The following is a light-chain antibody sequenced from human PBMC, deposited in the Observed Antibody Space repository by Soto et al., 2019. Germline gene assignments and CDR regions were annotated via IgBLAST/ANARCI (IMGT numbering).Light chain of an antibody. J-gene: IGKJ2*01. CDR3: QQRSNWPYT. V-gene: IGKV3-11*01. Sequence: DIVLTQSPATLSLSPGERATLSCRASQSVSSSLTWYQQKPGQAPRLLFYDASNRATGIPARFSGSGSGTDFTLTISSLEPEDFAVYYCQQRSNWPYTFGQGTKLEIK. CDR1: QSVSSS. CDR2: DAS.